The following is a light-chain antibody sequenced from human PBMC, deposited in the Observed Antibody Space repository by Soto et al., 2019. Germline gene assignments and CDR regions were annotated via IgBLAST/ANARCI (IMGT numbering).Light chain of an antibody. CDR2: KAS. CDR3: QQYNSYSRT. Sequence: DIQMTQSPSTLSASVGDRVTITCRASQSISSWLAWYQQKPGKAPKLLIYKASSLESGVPSRFSGSGSGTEFTLTISSLQPDDFAPYYCQQYNSYSRTFGGGTKVDIK. J-gene: IGKJ4*01. V-gene: IGKV1-5*03. CDR1: QSISSW.